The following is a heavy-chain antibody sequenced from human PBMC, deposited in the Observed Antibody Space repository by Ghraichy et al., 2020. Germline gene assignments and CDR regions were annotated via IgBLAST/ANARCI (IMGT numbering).Heavy chain of an antibody. V-gene: IGHV1-18*01. D-gene: IGHD3-10*01. J-gene: IGHJ5*02. CDR1: GYTFTSYG. Sequence: ASVKVSCKASGYTFTSYGISWVRQAPGQGLEWMGWISAYNGNTNYAQKLQGRVTMTTDTSTSTAYMELRSLRSDDTAVYYCARDWTNYYGSGSLGWFDPWGQGTLVTVSS. CDR3: ARDWTNYYGSGSLGWFDP. CDR2: ISAYNGNT.